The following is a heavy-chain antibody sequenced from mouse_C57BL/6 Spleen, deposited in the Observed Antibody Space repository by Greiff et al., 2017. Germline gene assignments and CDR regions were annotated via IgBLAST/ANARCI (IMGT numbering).Heavy chain of an antibody. CDR2: IWSGGST. J-gene: IGHJ4*01. CDR3: ARNSGPTVVTPYAMDY. Sequence: VKVVESGPGLVQPSQSLSITCTVSGFSLTSYGVHWVRQSPGKGLEWLGVIWSGGSTDYNAAFISRLSISKDNSKSQVFFKMNSLQADDTAIYYCARNSGPTVVTPYAMDYWGQGTSVTVSS. D-gene: IGHD1-1*01. V-gene: IGHV2-2*01. CDR1: GFSLTSYG.